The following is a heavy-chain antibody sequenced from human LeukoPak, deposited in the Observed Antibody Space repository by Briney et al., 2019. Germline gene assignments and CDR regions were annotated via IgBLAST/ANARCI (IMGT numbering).Heavy chain of an antibody. V-gene: IGHV4-59*01. CDR2: IYYSGST. CDR3: ARGLSPYYYGSRTIYNDY. D-gene: IGHD3-10*01. Sequence: SETLSLTCTVSGGSISSYYWSWIRQPPGKGLEWIGYIYYSGSTNYNPSLTSRVTISVDTSKNQFSLKLSSVTAADTAVYYCARGLSPYYYGSRTIYNDYWGQGTLVTVSS. CDR1: GGSISSYY. J-gene: IGHJ4*02.